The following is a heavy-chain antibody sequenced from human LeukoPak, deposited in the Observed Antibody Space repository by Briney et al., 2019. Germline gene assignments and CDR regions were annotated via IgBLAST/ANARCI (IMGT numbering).Heavy chain of an antibody. D-gene: IGHD1-1*01. CDR2: INPNSGDT. CDR3: ARDVTETMTTDF. CDR1: GYTFTDYY. Sequence: ASVKVSCTASGYTFTDYYMHWVRQAPGQGLEWMGWINPNSGDTNYAQKFQGRVTMTRDTSIRTAYMELSRLKSDDTGVYYCARDVTETMTTDFWGQGTLVTVSS. J-gene: IGHJ4*02. V-gene: IGHV1-2*02.